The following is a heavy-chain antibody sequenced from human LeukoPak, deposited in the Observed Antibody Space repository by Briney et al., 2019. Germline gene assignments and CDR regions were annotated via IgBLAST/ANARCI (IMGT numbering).Heavy chain of an antibody. CDR1: RASLSRDSLY. Sequence: PSQTLSLTCTVSRASLSRDSLYWNCLRQPAGKALVWIGRVNTSGTTYNNPSLKSRVTISVETSKNHFSLKLSSVTAADTAVYYCARSPDYDSTGYDYWGQGTLVTVSS. CDR2: VNTSGTT. J-gene: IGHJ4*02. D-gene: IGHD3-22*01. V-gene: IGHV4-61*02. CDR3: ARSPDYDSTGYDY.